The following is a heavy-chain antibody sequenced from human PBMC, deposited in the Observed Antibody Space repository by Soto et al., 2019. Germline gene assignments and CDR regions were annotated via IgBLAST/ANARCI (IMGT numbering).Heavy chain of an antibody. Sequence: QVRLVQSATEVKKPGASVKVSCQTSGYTFIEYTISWVRQAPGQGLEWMGWISPYNDDTKYAQNFQGRVTMTTDTSTCPPYIILRSLRSAATAIYYSARDGFYAGSGRYSYPDSLPRFFGIDVWGQGTTVTVS. V-gene: IGHV1-18*01. CDR2: ISPYNDDT. CDR3: ARDGFYAGSGRYSYPDSLPRFFGIDV. D-gene: IGHD5-18*01. CDR1: GYTFIEYT. J-gene: IGHJ6*02.